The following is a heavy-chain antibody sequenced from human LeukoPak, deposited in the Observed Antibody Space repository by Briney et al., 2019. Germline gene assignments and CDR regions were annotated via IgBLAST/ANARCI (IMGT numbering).Heavy chain of an antibody. D-gene: IGHD6-19*01. CDR2: INAANGNT. J-gene: IGHJ4*02. CDR1: GYTFTSYG. CDR3: ARDMSSGWSFDY. V-gene: IGHV1-3*01. Sequence: ASVKVSCKASGYTFTSYGISWVRQAPGQRLEWMGWINAANGNTKYSQKVQGRVTITRDTSASTASMELSSLRSEDTAVYYCARDMSSGWSFDYWGQGTLVTVSS.